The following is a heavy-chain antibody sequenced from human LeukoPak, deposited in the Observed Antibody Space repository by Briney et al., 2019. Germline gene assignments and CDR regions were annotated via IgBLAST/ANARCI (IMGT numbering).Heavy chain of an antibody. V-gene: IGHV3-7*01. D-gene: IGHD4-17*01. Sequence: GGSLRLSCAASGFMLSSYWMTWVRQAPGKGLEWVANIKQDGNEKNYVDSVKGRFTISRDNAKNSLYLQMNSLRAEDTAVYYCARELVNYGDYKSYFDDWGQGTLVTVSS. CDR1: GFMLSSYW. CDR2: IKQDGNEK. J-gene: IGHJ4*02. CDR3: ARELVNYGDYKSYFDD.